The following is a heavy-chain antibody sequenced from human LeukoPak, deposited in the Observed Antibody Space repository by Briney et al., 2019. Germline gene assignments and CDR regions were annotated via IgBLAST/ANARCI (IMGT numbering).Heavy chain of an antibody. CDR3: ARGEWEQPERVFDY. CDR1: GFTFSSYS. V-gene: IGHV3-7*04. J-gene: IGHJ4*02. CDR2: IKKDGSEN. D-gene: IGHD1-26*01. Sequence: HPGGSLRHSCAHPGFTFSSYSMSWVRPAPRKGGGWVANIKKDGSENYYVDSVKGRFTISRDNAKNSLYLQMNSLRAEDTAGYYCARGEWEQPERVFDYWGQGTLVTVSS.